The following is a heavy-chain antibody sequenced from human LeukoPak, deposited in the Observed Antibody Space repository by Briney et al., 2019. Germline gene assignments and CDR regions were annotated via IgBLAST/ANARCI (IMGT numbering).Heavy chain of an antibody. CDR2: ISGSGGST. Sequence: GGSLRLSCAASRFTFSSYAMSWVRQAPGKGLEWVSAISGSGGSTYYADSVKGRFTISRDNSKNTLYLQMNSLRAEDTAVYYCSKDTYSNYFDYWGQGTLVTVSS. CDR3: SKDTYSNYFDY. CDR1: RFTFSSYA. J-gene: IGHJ4*02. D-gene: IGHD4-11*01. V-gene: IGHV3-23*01.